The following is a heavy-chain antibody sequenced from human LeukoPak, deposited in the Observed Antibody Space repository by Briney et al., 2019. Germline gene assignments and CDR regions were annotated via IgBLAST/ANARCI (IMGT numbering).Heavy chain of an antibody. J-gene: IGHJ4*02. D-gene: IGHD6-25*01. CDR2: MNPNSGNT. V-gene: IGHV1-8*02. CDR3: ARDSSGGDY. CDR1: GGTFSSYA. Sequence: ASVKVSCKASGGTFSSYAISWVRQATGQGLEWMGWMNPNSGNTGYAQKFQGRVTMTRNTSISTAYMELSSLRSEDTAVYYCARDSSGGDYWGQGTLVTVSS.